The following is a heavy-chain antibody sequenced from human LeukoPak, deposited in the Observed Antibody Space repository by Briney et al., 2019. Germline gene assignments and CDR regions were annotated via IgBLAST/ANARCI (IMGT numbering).Heavy chain of an antibody. Sequence: ASVTVSCKASRDTLTDYYMHWVRQAPGQGLEWMGWINPYSGGTNYARKFQGRVTMTWDTSISTAYMELSPLRSDDTAVYYCAEVVAATGTVALDIWGQGTMVSVSS. CDR1: RDTLTDYY. D-gene: IGHD1-26*01. CDR3: AEVVAATGTVALDI. J-gene: IGHJ3*02. V-gene: IGHV1-2*02. CDR2: INPYSGGT.